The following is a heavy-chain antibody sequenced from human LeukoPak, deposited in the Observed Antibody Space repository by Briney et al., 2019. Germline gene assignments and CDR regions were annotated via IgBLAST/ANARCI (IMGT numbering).Heavy chain of an antibody. J-gene: IGHJ2*01. CDR2: INYSGRT. CDR1: GGSFSGYY. CDR3: ARGLREVVPYWYFDL. Sequence: SETLSLTCAVYGGSFSGYYWTWIRQPPGKGLEWIGVINYSGRTNYNPSLKSRVTISVDTSKNQFSLKLSSVTAADTAVYFRARGLREVVPYWYFDLWGRGTPVTVSS. D-gene: IGHD3-22*01. V-gene: IGHV4-34*01.